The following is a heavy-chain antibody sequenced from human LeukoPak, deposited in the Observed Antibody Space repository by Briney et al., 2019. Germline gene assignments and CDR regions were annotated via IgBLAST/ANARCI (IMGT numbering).Heavy chain of an antibody. CDR1: GYTFTSYY. J-gene: IGHJ6*04. Sequence: ASVKVSCKASGYTFTSYYMHWVRQAPGQGLEWMGIINPSGGSTSYAQKFQGRVTMTRDTSTSTVYMELSSLRSEDTAVYYCASGEMVRGVTRPIPGGMDVWGKGTTVTVSS. CDR2: INPSGGST. D-gene: IGHD3-10*01. CDR3: ASGEMVRGVTRPIPGGMDV. V-gene: IGHV1-46*01.